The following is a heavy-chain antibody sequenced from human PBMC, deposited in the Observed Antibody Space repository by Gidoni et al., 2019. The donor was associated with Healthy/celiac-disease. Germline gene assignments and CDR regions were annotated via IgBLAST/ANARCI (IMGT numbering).Heavy chain of an antibody. D-gene: IGHD3-9*01. CDR1: GFTFSSYS. Sequence: EVQLVESGGGLVKPGGSVSLSCAASGFTFSSYSMNWFRQAPGTGLEWVSSISSSISYIYYADSVKGRFTISRDNAKNSLYLQMNSLRAEDTAVYYCACTRYFDWLLTGAFDIWGQGTMVTVSS. CDR2: ISSSISYI. CDR3: ACTRYFDWLLTGAFDI. V-gene: IGHV3-21*01. J-gene: IGHJ3*02.